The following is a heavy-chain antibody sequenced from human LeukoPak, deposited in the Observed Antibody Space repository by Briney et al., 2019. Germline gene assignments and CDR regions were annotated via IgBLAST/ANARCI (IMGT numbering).Heavy chain of an antibody. J-gene: IGHJ4*02. CDR3: ALYDFWSGYYTFDY. Sequence: ASVKVSCEASGYTFTGYYMHWVRQAPGQGLEWMGWINPNSGGTNYAQKFQGRVTMTRDTSISTAYMELSRLRSDDTAVYYCALYDFWSGYYTFDYWGQGTLVTVSS. D-gene: IGHD3-3*01. CDR2: INPNSGGT. CDR1: GYTFTGYY. V-gene: IGHV1-2*02.